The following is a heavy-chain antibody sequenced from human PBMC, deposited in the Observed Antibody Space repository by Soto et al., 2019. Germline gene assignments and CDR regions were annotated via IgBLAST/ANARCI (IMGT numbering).Heavy chain of an antibody. CDR1: GGSISSYY. CDR3: ARVVTMVRGVNLSGMDV. Sequence: SETLSLTCTVSGGSISSYYWSWIRQPPGKGLEWIGYIYYSGSTNYNPSLKSRVTISVDTSKNQFSLKLSSVTAADTAVYYCARVVTMVRGVNLSGMDVWGQGTTVTVYS. CDR2: IYYSGST. J-gene: IGHJ6*02. V-gene: IGHV4-59*01. D-gene: IGHD3-10*01.